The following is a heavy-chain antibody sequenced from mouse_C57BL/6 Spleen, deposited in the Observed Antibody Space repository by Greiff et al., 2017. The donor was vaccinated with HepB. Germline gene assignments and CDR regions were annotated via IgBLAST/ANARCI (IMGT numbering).Heavy chain of an antibody. CDR1: GYTFTSYW. CDR2: IDPSDSYT. CDR3: ASNRGFAY. V-gene: IGHV1-69*01. J-gene: IGHJ3*01. D-gene: IGHD2-14*01. Sequence: VQLQQPGAELVMPGASVKLSCKASGYTFTSYWMHWVKQRPGQGLEWIGEIDPSDSYTNYNQKFKGKSTLTVDKSSSTAYMQLSSLTSEDSAVYYCASNRGFAYWGQGTLVTVSA.